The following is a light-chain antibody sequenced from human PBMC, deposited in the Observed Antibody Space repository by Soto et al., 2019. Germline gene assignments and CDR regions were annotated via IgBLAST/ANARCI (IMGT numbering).Light chain of an antibody. CDR1: SSDVGGYNY. J-gene: IGLJ1*01. CDR2: DVS. CDR3: TSYTGSSTHV. Sequence: QSVLTQPASVSGSPGQSITISCTGTSSDVGGYNYVSWYQQHPGKAPKLMIYDVSNRPSGVSNRFSGSKSGNTASLTISGLQPEDEADYYCTSYTGSSTHVFGTGTKLTVL. V-gene: IGLV2-14*01.